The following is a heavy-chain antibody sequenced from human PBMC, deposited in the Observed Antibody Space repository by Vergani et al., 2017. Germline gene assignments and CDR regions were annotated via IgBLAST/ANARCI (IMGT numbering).Heavy chain of an antibody. J-gene: IGHJ6*02. CDR3: ARGCSGGSCYSGYYYYGMDV. CDR2: IGTAGDT. Sequence: EVQLVESGGGLVQPGGSLRLSCAASGFTFSSYDMHWVRQATGKGLEWVSAIGTAGDTYYPGSVKGRFTISRENAKNSLYLQMNSLRAGDTAVYYCARGCSGGSCYSGYYYYGMDVWGQGTTVTVSS. D-gene: IGHD2-15*01. V-gene: IGHV3-13*01. CDR1: GFTFSSYD.